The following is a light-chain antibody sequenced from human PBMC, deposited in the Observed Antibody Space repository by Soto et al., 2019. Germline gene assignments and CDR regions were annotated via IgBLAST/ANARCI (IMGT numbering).Light chain of an antibody. CDR3: CSYTTSATYV. CDR2: EVS. Sequence: QSALTQPASVSGSPGQSITISCAGTMRDVGAYNLVSWYQQHPGRAPQLIIYEVSYRPSGVSNRFSGSKSGNTASLTISGLQADDETDYYCCSYTTSATYVFGTGTKVTVL. CDR1: MRDVGAYNL. V-gene: IGLV2-14*03. J-gene: IGLJ1*01.